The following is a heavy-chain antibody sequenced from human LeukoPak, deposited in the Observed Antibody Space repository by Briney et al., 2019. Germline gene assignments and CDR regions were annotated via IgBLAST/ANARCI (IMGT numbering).Heavy chain of an antibody. CDR1: GGSFSGYY. CDR3: ARKGRQLWLSFDY. J-gene: IGHJ4*02. Sequence: PSETPSLTCAVYGGSFSGYYWSWIRQPPGKGLEWIGEINHSGSTNYNPSLKSRVTISVDTSKNQFSLKLSSVTAADTAVYYCARKGRQLWLSFDYWGQGTLVTVSS. D-gene: IGHD5-18*01. CDR2: INHSGST. V-gene: IGHV4-34*01.